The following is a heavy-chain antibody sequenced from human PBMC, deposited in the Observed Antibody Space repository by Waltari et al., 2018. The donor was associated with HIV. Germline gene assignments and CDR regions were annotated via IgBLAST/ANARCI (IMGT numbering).Heavy chain of an antibody. CDR3: ARQCKDVLLWFGELSGDGWSDP. D-gene: IGHD3-10*01. Sequence: QLQLQESGPGLVKPSETLSLTCTVSGGSISSSSYYWGWLRQPPGKGREGIGSIYYSGSTYYNPSLKSRVTISVDTSKNQFSLKLSSVTAADTAVYYCARQCKDVLLWFGELSGDGWSDPWGQGTLVTVSS. CDR2: IYYSGST. V-gene: IGHV4-39*01. CDR1: GGSISSSSYY. J-gene: IGHJ5*02.